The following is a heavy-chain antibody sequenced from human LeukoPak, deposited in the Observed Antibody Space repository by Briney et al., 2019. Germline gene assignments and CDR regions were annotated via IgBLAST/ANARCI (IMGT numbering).Heavy chain of an antibody. CDR3: ARDRYCSSTNCYRDFDY. D-gene: IGHD2-2*01. Sequence: GGSLRLSCAASGFTFSSYEMNWVRQAPGKGLEWVSYISSSGSTIYYADPVKGRFTIFRDNAKNSLYLQMNSLRAGDTAVYYCARDRYCSSTNCYRDFDYWGQGTLVTVSS. J-gene: IGHJ4*02. CDR2: ISSSGSTI. V-gene: IGHV3-48*03. CDR1: GFTFSSYE.